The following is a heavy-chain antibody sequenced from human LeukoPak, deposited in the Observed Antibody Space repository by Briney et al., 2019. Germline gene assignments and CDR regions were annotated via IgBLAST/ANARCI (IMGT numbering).Heavy chain of an antibody. CDR2: INSDGTST. Sequence: GGSLRLSCAASGFAVSTNYMSWVRQAPGKGLVWVSRINSDGTSTTYTDPVKGRFTISRDTAKNSLYLQMNSLRAEDTAVYYCVAARADFDYWGQGTLVTVSS. V-gene: IGHV3-74*01. CDR3: VAARADFDY. J-gene: IGHJ4*02. D-gene: IGHD2-15*01. CDR1: GFAVSTNY.